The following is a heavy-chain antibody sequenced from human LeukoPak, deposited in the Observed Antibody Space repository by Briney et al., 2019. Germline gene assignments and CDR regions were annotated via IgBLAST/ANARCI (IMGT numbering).Heavy chain of an antibody. J-gene: IGHJ4*02. CDR3: VRGVPYYDILTGPSLAY. CDR1: GFTFSSYA. Sequence: GGSLRLSCAASGFTFSSYAMSWVRQAPGKGLEWVSYISSSGSTIYYADSVKGRFTVSRDNAKNSLYLQMNSLRAEDTAVYYCVRGVPYYDILTGPSLAYWGQGTLVTVSS. CDR2: ISSSGSTI. D-gene: IGHD3-9*01. V-gene: IGHV3-48*03.